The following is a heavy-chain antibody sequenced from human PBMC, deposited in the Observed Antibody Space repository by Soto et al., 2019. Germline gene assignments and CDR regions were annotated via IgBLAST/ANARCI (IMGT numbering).Heavy chain of an antibody. V-gene: IGHV1-69*13. D-gene: IGHD3-22*01. CDR1: GGTFSSYA. CDR3: ARGAHKRITMIVVVRDAFDI. J-gene: IGHJ3*02. CDR2: IIPIFGTA. Sequence: SVKVSCKASGGTFSSYAISWVRQAPGQGLEWMGGIIPIFGTANYAQKFQGRVTITADESTSTAYMELSSLRSEDTAVYYCARGAHKRITMIVVVRDAFDIWGQGTMVTVS.